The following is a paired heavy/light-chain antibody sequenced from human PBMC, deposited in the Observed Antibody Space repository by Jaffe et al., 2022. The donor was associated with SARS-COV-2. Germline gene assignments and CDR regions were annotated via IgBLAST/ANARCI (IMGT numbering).Light chain of an antibody. Sequence: EIVLTQSPGTLSLSPGERATLSCRASQSVNSRFLAWYQQKPGQAPRLLIYGASNRATGIPDRFSGSGSGTDFTLTISRLEPEDFAVYYCQQYGSSRPLTFGGGTKVEIK. V-gene: IGKV3-20*01. CDR2: GAS. CDR1: QSVNSRF. CDR3: QQYGSSRPLT. J-gene: IGKJ4*01.
Heavy chain of an antibody. Sequence: QVQLVQSGAEVKKPGASVKVSCKASGYSFTNYAVHWVRQAPGQRLEWMGWINAGNGNTKYSQKFQGRVTITRDTSASTVYMEVSSLRSEDTTVYYCARDQTNERFRNSYDSGGYYDYWGQGTLVTVSS. V-gene: IGHV1-3*01. CDR2: INAGNGNT. J-gene: IGHJ4*02. CDR3: ARDQTNERFRNSYDSGGYYDY. D-gene: IGHD3-22*01. CDR1: GYSFTNYA.